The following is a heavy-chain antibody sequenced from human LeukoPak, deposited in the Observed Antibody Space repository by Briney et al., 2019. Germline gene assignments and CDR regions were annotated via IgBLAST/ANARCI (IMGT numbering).Heavy chain of an antibody. CDR1: GFTFYDYA. CDR2: ITWGDGDP. J-gene: IGHJ4*02. CDR3: ARGNYRSAQTMFDS. Sequence: GGSLRLSCAAAGFTFYDYAMHWLRQVPGKGLEWISLITWGDGDPYYADSVRGRFSISRDNTRDSLYLQMSSLRPEDTAFYFCARGNYRSAQTMFDSWGPGTLVTVSS. D-gene: IGHD6-25*01. V-gene: IGHV3-43D*03.